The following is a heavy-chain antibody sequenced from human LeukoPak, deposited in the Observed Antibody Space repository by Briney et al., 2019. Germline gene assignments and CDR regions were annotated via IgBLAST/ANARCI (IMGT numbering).Heavy chain of an antibody. V-gene: IGHV5-51*01. J-gene: IGHJ4*02. CDR3: ARHGDSNWYFDY. Sequence: GASLKISCKGSGYSFTSHWIAWVRPMPGKGLEWMGIIYPGDSDTTYSPSFQGQVTISADKSISTAYLQWSSLKASDTAMYYCARHGDSNWYFDYWGQGTLVTVSS. CDR1: GYSFTSHW. CDR2: IYPGDSDT. D-gene: IGHD6-13*01.